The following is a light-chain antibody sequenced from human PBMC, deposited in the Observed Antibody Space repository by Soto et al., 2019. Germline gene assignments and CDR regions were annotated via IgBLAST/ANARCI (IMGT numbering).Light chain of an antibody. CDR1: QNVDHW. J-gene: IGKJ1*01. CDR2: DAS. CDR3: QRYNSNSRT. Sequence: DIQMTQSPSTLSASVGDRVTITCRASQNVDHWVAWYQQKPGKAPKFLIYDASNLESGVPSRFIGRGSGTEFTLTISSLQPDDFATYYCQRYNSNSRTFGQGTRV. V-gene: IGKV1-5*01.